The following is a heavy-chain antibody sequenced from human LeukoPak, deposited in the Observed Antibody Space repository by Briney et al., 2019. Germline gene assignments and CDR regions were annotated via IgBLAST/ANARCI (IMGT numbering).Heavy chain of an antibody. CDR2: INPNSGGT. CDR3: ARDRCHSGGSCHGAFDI. Sequence: ASVKVSCKASGYTFTGYYMHWVRQAPGQGLEWMGWINPNSGGTNYAQKFQGRVTMTRDTSISTAYMELSRLRSDDTAVYYCARDRCHSGGSCHGAFDIWGQGTMVTVSS. J-gene: IGHJ3*02. V-gene: IGHV1-2*02. CDR1: GYTFTGYY. D-gene: IGHD2-15*01.